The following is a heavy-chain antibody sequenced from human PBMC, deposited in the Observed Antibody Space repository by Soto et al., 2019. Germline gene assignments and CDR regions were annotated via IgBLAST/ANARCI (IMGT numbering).Heavy chain of an antibody. Sequence: ASVKVSCKASGYTFTCYYMHWVRQAPGQGLEWMGWINPNSGGTNYAQKFQGWVTMTRDTSISTAYMELSRLRSDDTAVYYCARGPYYYGSGSYEDFDYWGQGTLVTVSS. CDR1: GYTFTCYY. CDR3: ARGPYYYGSGSYEDFDY. D-gene: IGHD3-10*01. V-gene: IGHV1-2*04. CDR2: INPNSGGT. J-gene: IGHJ4*02.